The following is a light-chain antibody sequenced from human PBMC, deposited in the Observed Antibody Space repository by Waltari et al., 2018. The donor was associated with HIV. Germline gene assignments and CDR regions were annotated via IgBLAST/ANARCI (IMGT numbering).Light chain of an antibody. Sequence: QSALTQPPSASGSPGQSVTISCTGTSSDVGGYNFVSWYQQHPGKAPKLMIFEVTKRPSGVPARFSGSKTGNTSSLTVSLLQADDVADYYCCSYAGGNNLVFGGGTKLTVL. CDR3: CSYAGGNNLV. V-gene: IGLV2-8*01. CDR2: EVT. J-gene: IGLJ2*01. CDR1: SSDVGGYNF.